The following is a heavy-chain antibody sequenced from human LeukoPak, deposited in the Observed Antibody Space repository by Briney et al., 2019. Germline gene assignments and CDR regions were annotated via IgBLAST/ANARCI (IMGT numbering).Heavy chain of an antibody. CDR3: VTPGYRDGYVFDR. V-gene: IGHV1-2*07. CDR2: IDPNNGAT. Sequence: GASVKVSCRTSGYRFTGYYQHWLRQAPGQGLEWMGWIDPNNGATNYAHNFQGRVTMTRDTSNSTGYMELGRRISDDPAVYYCVTPGYRDGYVFDRWGQGTLVIVS. CDR1: GYRFTGYY. D-gene: IGHD5-24*01. J-gene: IGHJ4*02.